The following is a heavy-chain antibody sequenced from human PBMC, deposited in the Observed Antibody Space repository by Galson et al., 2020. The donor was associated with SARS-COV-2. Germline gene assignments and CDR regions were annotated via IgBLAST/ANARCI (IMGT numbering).Heavy chain of an antibody. Sequence: SQTLSLTCSVSGYSISSGRYWGWIRQPPGKGLEWIGTIYHSGSTYSNPSLKSRVTVSVDTSKNQFSLKLSSVTAADTGAYYCARVGVNGNYFDSWGQGTLVTVSS. CDR1: GYSISSGRY. D-gene: IGHD1-26*01. V-gene: IGHV4-38-2*02. J-gene: IGHJ4*02. CDR3: ARVGVNGNYFDS. CDR2: IYHSGST.